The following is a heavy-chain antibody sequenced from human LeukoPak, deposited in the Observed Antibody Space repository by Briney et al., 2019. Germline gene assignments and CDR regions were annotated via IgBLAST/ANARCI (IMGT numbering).Heavy chain of an antibody. J-gene: IGHJ4*02. CDR1: GYTLSKLS. V-gene: IGHV1-24*01. CDR3: VTDPYTTTDDNNFEPQGAY. CDR2: SDPEDGET. Sequence: ASVKVSCKAPGYTLSKLSIHWVRQPSGKGLEWMGASDPEDGETIYAQEFQGRATMTADTSTDTAYMELSSLTSDDTAVYYCVTDPYTTTDDNNFEPQGAYWGQGTLVTVSS. D-gene: IGHD5-24*01.